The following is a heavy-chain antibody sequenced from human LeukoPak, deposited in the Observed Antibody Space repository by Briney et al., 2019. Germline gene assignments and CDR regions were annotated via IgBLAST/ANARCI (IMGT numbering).Heavy chain of an antibody. J-gene: IGHJ6*04. CDR1: GFSFSNNE. D-gene: IGHD1-14*01. CDR2: ISRGGGTI. V-gene: IGHV3-48*03. Sequence: PGGSLRLSCEASGFSFSNNEMNWVRQAPGRGLEWVSYISRGGGTIYYADSVKGRFTLSRDNVQNSLYLQMNSLRAEDTAVYYCARGYYYGLDVWGKGTTVIVSS. CDR3: ARGYYYGLDV.